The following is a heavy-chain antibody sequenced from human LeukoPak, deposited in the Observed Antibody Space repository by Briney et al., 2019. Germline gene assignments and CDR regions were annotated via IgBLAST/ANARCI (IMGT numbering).Heavy chain of an antibody. CDR1: GFTFSSYT. CDR3: ARDLLGDY. CDR2: ISGSSSYI. Sequence: GGSLRLSCAASGFTFSSYTMNWVRQAPGKGLEWVSSISGSSSYIYYAGSVKGRFTISRDNAKNSLYLQMNSLRAEDTAVYYCARDLLGDYWGQGTLVTVSS. V-gene: IGHV3-21*01. J-gene: IGHJ4*02.